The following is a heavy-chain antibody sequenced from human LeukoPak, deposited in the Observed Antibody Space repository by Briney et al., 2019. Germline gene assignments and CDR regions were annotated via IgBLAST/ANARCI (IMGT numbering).Heavy chain of an antibody. CDR1: GGSISSNTYY. J-gene: IGHJ4*02. CDR2: INYSGST. D-gene: IGHD3-22*01. Sequence: KSSETLSLTCTVSGGSISSNTYYWGWIRQPPGKGLEWIGSINYSGSTFYNPSLKSRVTISVDTSKNQFSLKLSSVTAADTAVYYCAREKIEGAIVVVTHLDYWGQGALVTVSS. V-gene: IGHV4-39*07. CDR3: AREKIEGAIVVVTHLDY.